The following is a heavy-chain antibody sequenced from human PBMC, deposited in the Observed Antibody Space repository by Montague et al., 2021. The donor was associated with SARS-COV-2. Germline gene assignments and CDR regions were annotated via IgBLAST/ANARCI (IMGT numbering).Heavy chain of an antibody. CDR3: ARDSTAVTKSSSWHYYGMDV. D-gene: IGHD4-11*01. J-gene: IGHJ6*02. CDR2: MYTSWNT. CDR1: GGSISSGKYY. Sequence: TLSLTCTVSGGSISSGKYYWSWIRQPAGKGLEWFMCMYTSWNTNYNPSIKIRVTISVDTTKNQLSLKLRSVTAADAAEYYCARDSTAVTKSSSWHYYGMDVWGQGTTVTVSS. V-gene: IGHV4-61*02.